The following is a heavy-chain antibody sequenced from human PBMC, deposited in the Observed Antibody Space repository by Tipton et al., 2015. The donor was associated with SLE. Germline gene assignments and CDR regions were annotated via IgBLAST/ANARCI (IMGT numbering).Heavy chain of an antibody. CDR1: GGSFSGYY. V-gene: IGHV4-34*01. CDR2: INHSGST. D-gene: IGHD3-10*01. Sequence: TLSLTCAVYGGSFSGYYWSWIRQPPGKGLEWIGEINHSGSTNYNPSLKSRVTISVDTSKNQFSLKLSSVTAADTAVYYCARVRGGSGALDIWGQATIVTVSS. J-gene: IGHJ3*02. CDR3: ARVRGGSGALDI.